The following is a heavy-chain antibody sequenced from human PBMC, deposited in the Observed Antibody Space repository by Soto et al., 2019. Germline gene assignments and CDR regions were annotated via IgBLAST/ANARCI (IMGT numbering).Heavy chain of an antibody. D-gene: IGHD6-13*01. CDR1: GFTFSSYA. Sequence: GVSLRLSCVASGFTFSSYAMHWVRQAPGKGLEWVAVIYSAGSADFADSVKGRFTISRDNSKNTLYLQMSSLRVEDTAVYYCARVHSSSYHCFDYWGQGTLVTVSS. CDR2: IYSAGSA. J-gene: IGHJ4*02. V-gene: IGHV3-66*01. CDR3: ARVHSSSYHCFDY.